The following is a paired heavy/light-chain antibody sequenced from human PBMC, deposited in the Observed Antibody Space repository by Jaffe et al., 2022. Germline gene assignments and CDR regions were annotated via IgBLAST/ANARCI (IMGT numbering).Light chain of an antibody. CDR2: ASS. V-gene: IGKV1-17*03. CDR1: QGISNY. J-gene: IGKJ1*01. CDR3: LQHNSYPLT. Sequence: DIQMTQSPSAMSASVGDRVTITCRASQGISNYLAWFQQKPGKVPKRLIYASSSLQSGVPSRFSGSGSGTEFTLTISSLQPEDFATYYCLQHNSYPLTFGQGTKVEIK.
Heavy chain of an antibody. V-gene: IGHV1-24*01. D-gene: IGHD2-15*01. J-gene: IGHJ4*02. CDR3: AISVCRYCSGGSRYPFDY. Sequence: QVQLVQSGAEVKKPGASVKVSCKVSGYTLTELSMHWVRQAPGKGLEWMGGFDPEDGETIYAQKFQGRVTMTEDTSTDTAYMELSSLRSEDTAVYYCAISVCRYCSGGSRYPFDYWGQGTLVTVSS. CDR1: GYTLTELS. CDR2: FDPEDGET.